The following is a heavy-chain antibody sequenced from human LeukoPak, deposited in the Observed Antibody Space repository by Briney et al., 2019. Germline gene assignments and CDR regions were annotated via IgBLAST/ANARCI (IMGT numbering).Heavy chain of an antibody. Sequence: GESLKISCKGSGYSFTSYWIGWVRQMPGKGLEWRGIIYPGDSDTRYSPSFQGQVTISADKSISTAYLQWSSLKASDTAMYYCARLQYYDILTGYPLDYWGQGTLVTVSS. D-gene: IGHD3-9*01. V-gene: IGHV5-51*01. CDR2: IYPGDSDT. CDR1: GYSFTSYW. CDR3: ARLQYYDILTGYPLDY. J-gene: IGHJ4*02.